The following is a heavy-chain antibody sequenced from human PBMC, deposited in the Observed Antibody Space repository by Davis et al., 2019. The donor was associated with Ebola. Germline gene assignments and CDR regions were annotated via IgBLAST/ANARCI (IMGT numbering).Heavy chain of an antibody. J-gene: IGHJ5*02. CDR2: IYYSGST. V-gene: IGHV4-34*01. CDR1: GGSFSGYY. CDR3: ARAVGRGAWFDP. Sequence: MPSETLSLTCAVSGGSFSGYYWSWIRQPPGKGLEWIGSIYYSGSTYYNPSLKSRVTISVDTSKNQFSLKLSSVTAADTAVYYCARAVGRGAWFDPWGQGTLVTVSS. D-gene: IGHD3-10*01.